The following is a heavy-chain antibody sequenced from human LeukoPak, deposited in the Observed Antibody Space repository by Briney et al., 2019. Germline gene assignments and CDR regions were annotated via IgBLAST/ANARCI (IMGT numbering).Heavy chain of an antibody. Sequence: GASVKVSFKASGYTFTSYGISWVRQAPGQGLEWMGWISAYNGNTNYAQKLQGRVTMTTDTSTSTAYMELRSLRSDDPAVYYCARTRQYSSSWYCWFDPWGQGTLVTVSS. CDR1: GYTFTSYG. CDR3: ARTRQYSSSWYCWFDP. CDR2: ISAYNGNT. V-gene: IGHV1-18*01. J-gene: IGHJ5*02. D-gene: IGHD6-13*01.